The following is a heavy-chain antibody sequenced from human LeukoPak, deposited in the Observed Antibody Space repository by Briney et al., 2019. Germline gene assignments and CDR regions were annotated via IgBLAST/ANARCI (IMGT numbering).Heavy chain of an antibody. D-gene: IGHD2-21*01. J-gene: IGHJ6*02. V-gene: IGHV4-59*08. Sequence: PSETLSLTCTVSGGSISSYYWSWIRQPPGKGLEWIGYIHYSGGITYYNPSLKSRVTISVDTSKNQFSLSLSSVTAADTAVYYCARITFVVDGYGMDVWGQGTTVTVSS. CDR2: IHYSGGIT. CDR3: ARITFVVDGYGMDV. CDR1: GGSISSYY.